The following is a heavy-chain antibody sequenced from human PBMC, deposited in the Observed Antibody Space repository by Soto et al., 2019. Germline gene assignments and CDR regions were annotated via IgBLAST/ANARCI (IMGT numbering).Heavy chain of an antibody. CDR3: ARGVIH. CDR1: GGTIRSYY. Sequence: SETLSLTCNVSGGTIRSYYWSWIRQHPGKGLEWIGYIYYSGSTSYNPSLKSRLTISVDTSKNQFSLKLSSVTAADTAVYYCARGVIHWGQGTLVTVSS. D-gene: IGHD3-16*02. J-gene: IGHJ4*02. V-gene: IGHV4-31*03. CDR2: IYYSGST.